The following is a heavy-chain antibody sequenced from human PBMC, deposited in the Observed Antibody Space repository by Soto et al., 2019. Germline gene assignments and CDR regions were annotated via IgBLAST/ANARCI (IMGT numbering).Heavy chain of an antibody. V-gene: IGHV3-21*01. J-gene: IGHJ5*02. CDR1: GFTFSSYA. Sequence: GGSLRLSCAASGFTFSSYAMSWVRQAPGKGLEWVSSISSSSSYIYYADSVKGRFTISRDNAKNSLYLQMNSLRAEDTAVYYCARDALRGPAWFDPWGQGTLVTVSS. CDR2: ISSSSSYI. CDR3: ARDALRGPAWFDP.